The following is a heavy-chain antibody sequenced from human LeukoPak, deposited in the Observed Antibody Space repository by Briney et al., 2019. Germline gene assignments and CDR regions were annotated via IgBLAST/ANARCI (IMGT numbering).Heavy chain of an antibody. V-gene: IGHV3-53*01. Sequence: GGSLRLSCATSGFSVSDNYMAWVRQAPGKGLEWVSVIYRGGSTYYADSVKGRFTISRDNSKNMVYLQMNSLRVEDTAVYYCARGGAYGSGNHYRGGAFDIWGQGTMVTVSS. CDR2: IYRGGST. D-gene: IGHD3-10*01. CDR1: GFSVSDNY. J-gene: IGHJ3*02. CDR3: ARGGAYGSGNHYRGGAFDI.